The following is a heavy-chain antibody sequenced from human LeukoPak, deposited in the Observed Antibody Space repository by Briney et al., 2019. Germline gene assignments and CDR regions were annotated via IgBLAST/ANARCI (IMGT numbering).Heavy chain of an antibody. Sequence: GSLRLSCAASGFTFSSYDMHWVRQAPGKGLEWVAFIRYDGSDKYYADSVKGRFTISRDNSKNTLYLQMNSLRAEDTAVYYCGKASIAAALTFDYWGQGTLVTVSS. CDR2: IRYDGSDK. CDR1: GFTFSSYD. J-gene: IGHJ4*02. V-gene: IGHV3-30*02. CDR3: GKASIAAALTFDY. D-gene: IGHD6-13*01.